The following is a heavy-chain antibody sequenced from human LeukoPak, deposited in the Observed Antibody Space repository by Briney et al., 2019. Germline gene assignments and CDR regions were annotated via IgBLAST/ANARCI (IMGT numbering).Heavy chain of an antibody. CDR2: IHYDGKI. CDR1: GFTFDDYG. Sequence: PGGSLRLSCAASGFTFDDYGMSWVRQAPGKRLEWVSIIHYDGKIRYAGSVGGRFTIYRDDSENTLFLQMNSLGVDDTAVYFCASGDGYLQPYWGQGTLVTVSS. J-gene: IGHJ4*02. V-gene: IGHV3-53*01. D-gene: IGHD2-21*01. CDR3: ASGDGYLQPY.